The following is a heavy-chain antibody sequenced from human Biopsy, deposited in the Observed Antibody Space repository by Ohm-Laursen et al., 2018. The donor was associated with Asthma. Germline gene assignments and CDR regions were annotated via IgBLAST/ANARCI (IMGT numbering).Heavy chain of an antibody. V-gene: IGHV4-31*03. CDR3: ARLADCSGGACYSYGWFDP. CDR2: MYYSGTT. D-gene: IGHD2-15*01. Sequence: PSQTLSLTCTVSGDSISNGGYYWSWIRQHPGKGLEWIGYMYYSGTTYYNPSLNSRVAILVDTSKNQFSLKVNSVTPADTAVYYCARLADCSGGACYSYGWFDPWGQGTRVTVSS. J-gene: IGHJ5*02. CDR1: GDSISNGGYY.